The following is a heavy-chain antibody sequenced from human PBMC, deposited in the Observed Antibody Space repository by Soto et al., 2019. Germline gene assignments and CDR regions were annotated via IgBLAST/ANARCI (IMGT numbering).Heavy chain of an antibody. Sequence: QITLKESGPTLVKPTQTLTLTCTFSGFSLSTSRVGVGWIRQPPGKALEWLALIYWDDDKRYCPSLETRLTITKDTSKNLVVLTVTNMDPEDTATYYCVHRDLEYDSSSPFDYWGQGTLVTVSS. CDR1: GFSLSTSRVG. D-gene: IGHD3-22*01. CDR3: VHRDLEYDSSSPFDY. V-gene: IGHV2-5*02. J-gene: IGHJ4*02. CDR2: IYWDDDK.